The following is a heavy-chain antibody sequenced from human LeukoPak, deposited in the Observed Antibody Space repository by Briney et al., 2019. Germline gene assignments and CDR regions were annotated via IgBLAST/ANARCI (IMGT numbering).Heavy chain of an antibody. CDR2: IYSGGST. D-gene: IGHD2-21*01. V-gene: IGHV3-66*02. CDR1: GFTVSSNY. CDR3: ARDLGQLFDY. J-gene: IGHJ4*02. Sequence: GGSLRLSCAASGFTVSSNYMSWVRQAPGKWLEWVSVIYSGGSTYYADSVKGRFTISRDNSKTTLYLQMTSLRAEDPAVYYCARDLGQLFDYWGQGTLVTVSS.